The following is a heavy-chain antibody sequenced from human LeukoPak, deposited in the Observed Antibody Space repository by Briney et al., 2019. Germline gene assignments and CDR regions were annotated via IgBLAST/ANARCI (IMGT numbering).Heavy chain of an antibody. Sequence: ASVKVSCKASGYTFTSYGISWVRQAPGQGLEWMGWISAYNGNTNYAQKLLGRVTMTTDTSTSTAYMELRSLRSDDTAVYYCARDCYDILTGYPYPPHYWGQGTLVTVSS. J-gene: IGHJ4*02. CDR1: GYTFTSYG. CDR2: ISAYNGNT. D-gene: IGHD3-9*01. CDR3: ARDCYDILTGYPYPPHY. V-gene: IGHV1-18*04.